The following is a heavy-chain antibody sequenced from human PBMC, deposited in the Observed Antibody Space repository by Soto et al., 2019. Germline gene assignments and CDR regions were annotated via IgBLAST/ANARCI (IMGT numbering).Heavy chain of an antibody. J-gene: IGHJ4*02. CDR1: GFTFSSYS. CDR3: ARDEKGYCSGGSCYPLDY. V-gene: IGHV3-21*01. Sequence: EVQLVESGGGLVKPGGSLRLSCAASGFTFSSYSMNWVRQAPGKGLEWVSSISSSSSYIYYADSVKGRFTISRDNAKNSLYLQMHSLRAEDTAVYYCARDEKGYCSGGSCYPLDYWGQGTLVTVSS. D-gene: IGHD2-15*01. CDR2: ISSSSSYI.